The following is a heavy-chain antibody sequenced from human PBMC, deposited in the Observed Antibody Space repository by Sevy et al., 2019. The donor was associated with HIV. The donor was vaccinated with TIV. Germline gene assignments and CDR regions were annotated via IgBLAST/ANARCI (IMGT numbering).Heavy chain of an antibody. V-gene: IGHV3-33*01. CDR1: GFTFSTYG. J-gene: IGHJ4*02. D-gene: IGHD4-17*01. Sequence: GGSLRLSCAASGFTFSTYGMHWVRQAPGKGLEWVAAIWFDGSNTYYADSVKGRFTISRDIAKNTLHLQMNSLRAEDTAVYYCARDLEFYDYGDYGPAFMPDYWGQGTLVTVSS. CDR2: IWFDGSNT. CDR3: ARDLEFYDYGDYGPAFMPDY.